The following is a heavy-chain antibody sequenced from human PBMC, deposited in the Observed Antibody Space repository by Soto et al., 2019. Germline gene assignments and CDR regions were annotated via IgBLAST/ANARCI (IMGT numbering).Heavy chain of an antibody. V-gene: IGHV4-59*01. CDR2: IYYSGST. J-gene: IGHJ4*02. CDR1: GGSISSYY. D-gene: IGHD6-19*01. CDR3: AGALDSSGWYTDDY. Sequence: QVQLQESGPGLVKPSETLSLTCTVSGGSISSYYWSWIRQPPGKGLEWIGYIYYSGSTNYNRSLKSRVTISVDTSKNQFSLKLSSVTAADTAVYYCAGALDSSGWYTDDYWGQGTLVTVSS.